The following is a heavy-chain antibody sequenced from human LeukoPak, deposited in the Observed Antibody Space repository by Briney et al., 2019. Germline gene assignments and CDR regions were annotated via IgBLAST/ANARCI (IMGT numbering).Heavy chain of an antibody. CDR2: MSGSGMTP. V-gene: IGHV3-23*01. J-gene: IGHJ4*02. CDR3: ARVRFPADC. CDR1: GFTFSSYA. Sequence: GGSLRLSCAASGFTFSSYAISWVRQAPGKGLEWVSTMSGSGMTPKYADSVKGRFTISRDNAKASVYLHMNSLRVEDTAIYYCARVRFPADCWGQGTLVTVSS. D-gene: IGHD2-2*01.